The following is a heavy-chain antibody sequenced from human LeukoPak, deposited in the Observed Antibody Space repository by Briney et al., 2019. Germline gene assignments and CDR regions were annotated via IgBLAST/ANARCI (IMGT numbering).Heavy chain of an antibody. V-gene: IGHV4-39*07. CDR3: ARDPAVTNYFDY. J-gene: IGHJ4*02. CDR2: IYYSGST. Sequence: SETLSLTCTVSGGSISSSSYYWGWIRQPPGKGLEWIVSIYYSGSTYYNPSLKSRVTISVDTSKNQFSLKLSSVTAADTAVYYCARDPAVTNYFDYWGQGTLVTVSS. D-gene: IGHD4-17*01. CDR1: GGSISSSSYY.